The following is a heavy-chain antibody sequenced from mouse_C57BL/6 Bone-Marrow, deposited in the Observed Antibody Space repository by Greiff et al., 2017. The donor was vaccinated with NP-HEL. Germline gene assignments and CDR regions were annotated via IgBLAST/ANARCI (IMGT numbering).Heavy chain of an antibody. Sequence: ESGPGLVKPSQSLSLTCSVTGYSITSGYYWNWIRQFPGNKLEWMGYISYDGSNNYNPSLKNRISITRDTSKNQCFLKLNSVTTEDTATYYCVGAMDYWGQGTSVTVSS. CDR3: VGAMDY. J-gene: IGHJ4*01. CDR1: GYSITSGYY. V-gene: IGHV3-6*01. CDR2: ISYDGSN.